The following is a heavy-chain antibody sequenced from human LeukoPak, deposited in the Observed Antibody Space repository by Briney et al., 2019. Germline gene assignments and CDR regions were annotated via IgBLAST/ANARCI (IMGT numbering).Heavy chain of an antibody. CDR2: IASETYGGTA. CDR1: GFTFGDYA. Sequence: GSLRLSCTVSGFTFGDYAMTWVRQAPGKGLEWVGFIASETYGGTAEYAASVKGRFTISRDDSKSIAYLQMNSLKTEDTAVYYCTRDQTPYYWGQGTLVTVSS. CDR3: TRDQTPYY. V-gene: IGHV3-49*04. J-gene: IGHJ4*02.